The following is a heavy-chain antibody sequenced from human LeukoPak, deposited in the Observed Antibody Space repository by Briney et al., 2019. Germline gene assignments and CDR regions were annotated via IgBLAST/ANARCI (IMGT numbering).Heavy chain of an antibody. V-gene: IGHV3-23*01. CDR1: GFTFSSYA. CDR2: SSDSGGST. Sequence: PGGSLRLSCAASGFTFSSYAMSWVRQAPGKGLEWVSVSSDSGGSTYYADSVKGRFTISRDNSKNTLYLQMNSLRAEDTAVYYCAKLAPNYYDSSGYYGASDYWGQGTLVTVSS. D-gene: IGHD3-22*01. J-gene: IGHJ4*02. CDR3: AKLAPNYYDSSGYYGASDY.